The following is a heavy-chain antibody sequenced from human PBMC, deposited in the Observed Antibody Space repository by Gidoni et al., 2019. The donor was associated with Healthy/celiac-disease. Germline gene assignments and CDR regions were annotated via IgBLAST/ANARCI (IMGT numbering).Heavy chain of an antibody. CDR1: GGSFSGYY. Sequence: QVQLQQWGAGLLKPSETLSLTCAVYGGSFSGYYWSWIRQPPGKGLEWIGEINHSGSTNYNPSLKSRVTISVDTSKNQFSLKLSSVTAADTAVYYCARVAQVVVPAATSTYYYYGMDVWGQGTTVTVSS. CDR3: ARVAQVVVPAATSTYYYYGMDV. D-gene: IGHD2-2*01. J-gene: IGHJ6*02. CDR2: INHSGST. V-gene: IGHV4-34*01.